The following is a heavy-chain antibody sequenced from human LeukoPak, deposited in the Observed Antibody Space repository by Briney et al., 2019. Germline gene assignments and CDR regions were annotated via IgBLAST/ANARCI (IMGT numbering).Heavy chain of an antibody. D-gene: IGHD3-22*01. J-gene: IGHJ4*02. V-gene: IGHV7-4-1*02. CDR2: INTNTGNP. Sequence: GGSLRLSCAASGFTFTSYAMNWVRQAPGQGLEWMGWINTNTGNPTYAQGFTGRFVFSLDTSVSTAYLQISSLKAEDTAVYYCARVVGTYYFDSSAYYYFDYWGQGTLVTVSS. CDR3: ARVVGTYYFDSSAYYYFDY. CDR1: GFTFTSYA.